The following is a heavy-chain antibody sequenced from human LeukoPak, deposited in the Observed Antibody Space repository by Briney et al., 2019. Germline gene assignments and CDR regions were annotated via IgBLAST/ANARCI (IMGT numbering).Heavy chain of an antibody. CDR1: GFTFSSYA. D-gene: IGHD6-6*01. Sequence: GGSLRLSCAASGFTFSSYAMSWVRQAPGKGLEWVSAISGSGGSTYYADSVKGRFTISRDNSKNMLYLQMNSLRAEDTAVYYCAKWKYSNSGIDDYWGQGTLVTVSS. V-gene: IGHV3-23*01. CDR3: AKWKYSNSGIDDY. J-gene: IGHJ4*02. CDR2: ISGSGGST.